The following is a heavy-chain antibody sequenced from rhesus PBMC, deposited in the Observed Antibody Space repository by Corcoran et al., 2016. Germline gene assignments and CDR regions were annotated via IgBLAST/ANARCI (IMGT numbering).Heavy chain of an antibody. CDR1: GFTFSSYD. Sequence: EVQLVESGGGLVQPGGSLRLSCAASGFTFSSYDMSWVRQALGKVLEWFTSISIPAKTIYYADTVKGRFTSSGDNAKNSLSLQMNSLKTEDTAVYYCTREYCSGIYCYGLDSWGQGVVVTVSS. D-gene: IGHD2-27*01. CDR3: TREYCSGIYCYGLDS. CDR2: ISIPAKTI. V-gene: IGHV3S4*01. J-gene: IGHJ6*01.